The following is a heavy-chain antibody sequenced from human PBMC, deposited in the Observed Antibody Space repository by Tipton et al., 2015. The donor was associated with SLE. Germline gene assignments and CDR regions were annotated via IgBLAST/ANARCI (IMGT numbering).Heavy chain of an antibody. CDR2: ISGSGTNT. J-gene: IGHJ4*02. CDR3: ARDMFVMGGPDY. CDR1: GFTFNNYG. D-gene: IGHD2/OR15-2a*01. V-gene: IGHV3-23*01. Sequence: SLRLSCAASGFTFNNYGMNWVRQAPGKGLEWLSGISGSGTNTYYADSVEGRFTIYRDNSKGTFYLQMNSLRAEDTAVYYCARDMFVMGGPDYWGQGTLVTVSS.